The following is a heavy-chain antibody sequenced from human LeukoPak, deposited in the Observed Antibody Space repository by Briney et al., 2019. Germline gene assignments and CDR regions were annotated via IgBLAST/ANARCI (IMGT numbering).Heavy chain of an antibody. J-gene: IGHJ6*03. CDR3: ATPRRYCSSTSCYYYYYMDV. CDR1: GFTFSTYA. D-gene: IGHD2-2*01. CDR2: FSSDGSTI. V-gene: IGHV3-11*01. Sequence: GGSLRLSCTASGFTFSTYAMSWIRQAPGKGLEWVSYFSSDGSTIYYADSVKGRFTISRDNAKYSLFLQMNSLRAEDTAVYYCATPRRYCSSTSCYYYYYMDVWGKGTTVTVSS.